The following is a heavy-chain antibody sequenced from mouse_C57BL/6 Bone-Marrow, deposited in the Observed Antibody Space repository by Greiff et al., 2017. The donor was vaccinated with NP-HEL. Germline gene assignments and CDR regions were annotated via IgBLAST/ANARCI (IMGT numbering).Heavy chain of an antibody. Sequence: VQLQQSGPELVKPGASVKMSCKASGYTFTDYNMHWVKQSHGKSLEWIGYINPNNGGTSYNQKFKGKATLTVNKSSSTAYMELRSLTSEDSAVYYCARGHYGSSYVYWYFDVWGTGTTVTVSS. V-gene: IGHV1-22*01. J-gene: IGHJ1*03. CDR3: ARGHYGSSYVYWYFDV. CDR1: GYTFTDYN. CDR2: INPNNGGT. D-gene: IGHD1-1*01.